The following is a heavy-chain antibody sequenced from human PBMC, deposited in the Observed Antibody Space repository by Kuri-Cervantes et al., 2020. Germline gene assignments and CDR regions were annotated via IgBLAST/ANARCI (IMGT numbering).Heavy chain of an antibody. CDR1: GYTFTGYY. CDR3: ARVIYVRQQLVRGRRSNWFDL. Sequence: ASVKVSCKASGYTFTGYYMHWVRQAPGQGLEWMGWINPNSGGTNYAQKFQGRVTMTRNTSISTAYMELSSLRSEDTAVYYCARVIYVRQQLVRGRRSNWFDLWGQGTLVTVSS. CDR2: INPNSGGT. J-gene: IGHJ5*02. V-gene: IGHV1-2*02. D-gene: IGHD6-13*01.